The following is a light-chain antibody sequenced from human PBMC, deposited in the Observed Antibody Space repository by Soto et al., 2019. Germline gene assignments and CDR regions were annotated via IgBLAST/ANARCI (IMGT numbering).Light chain of an antibody. CDR1: QSVSRNF. CDR3: QQYGTSRGT. Sequence: EIVLTQSPGTLSLSPGERATLSCRASQSVSRNFLAWYQQKHGQAPRLLIYAASSRATGIPDRFSGSGSGADFPLTISRLQPEDFAVYYCQQYGTSRGTFGGGTKLEIK. CDR2: AAS. V-gene: IGKV3-20*01. J-gene: IGKJ4*01.